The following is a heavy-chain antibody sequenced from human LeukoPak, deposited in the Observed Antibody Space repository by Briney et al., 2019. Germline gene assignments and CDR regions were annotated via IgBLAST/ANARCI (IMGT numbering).Heavy chain of an antibody. CDR1: GFTFSSYA. CDR3: AKCNDFWSGYLLY. J-gene: IGHJ4*02. CDR2: ISGSGGST. D-gene: IGHD3-3*01. Sequence: AGGSLRLSCAAAGFTFSSYAMSWVRQAPGKGLEWVSAISGSGGSTYYADSVKGRVTISRDNSKNTLYLQMNSLRAEDTAVYYCAKCNDFWSGYLLYWGQGTLVTVSS. V-gene: IGHV3-23*01.